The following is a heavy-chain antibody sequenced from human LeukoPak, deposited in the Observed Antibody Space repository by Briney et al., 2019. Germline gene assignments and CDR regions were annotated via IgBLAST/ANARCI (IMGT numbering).Heavy chain of an antibody. CDR2: IYYSGST. J-gene: IGHJ4*02. V-gene: IGHV4-39*01. Sequence: SETLSLTCTVSGGSISSSSYYWGWIRQPPGKGLEWIGSIYYSGSTYYNPSLKSRVTISVDTSKNQFSLKLSSVTAADTAVYYCARPLPAAAISPFDYWGQGTLVTVSS. CDR1: GGSISSSSYY. CDR3: ARPLPAAAISPFDY. D-gene: IGHD2-2*01.